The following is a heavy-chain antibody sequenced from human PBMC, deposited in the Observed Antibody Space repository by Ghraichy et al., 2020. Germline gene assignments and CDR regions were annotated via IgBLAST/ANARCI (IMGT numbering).Heavy chain of an antibody. Sequence: GGSLRLSCAASGFIFSSYEMNWVRQAPGKGLEWVSYISSSGSTIYYADSVKGRFTISRDNAKNSLYLQMNSLRAEDTAVYYCARGPYGDYSPWGQGTLVTVSS. D-gene: IGHD4-17*01. J-gene: IGHJ5*02. CDR3: ARGPYGDYSP. V-gene: IGHV3-48*03. CDR2: ISSSGSTI. CDR1: GFIFSSYE.